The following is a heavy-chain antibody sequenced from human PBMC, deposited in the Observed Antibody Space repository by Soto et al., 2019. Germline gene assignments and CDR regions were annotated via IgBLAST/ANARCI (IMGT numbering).Heavy chain of an antibody. V-gene: IGHV5-51*01. Sequence: GQTLKLSCKGSGYTFTSYWIGWVREMLGKGLEWMGIIYPGDSNTRYSPSFQGQVTISADKSISTAYLQWSSLKASDTAMYYCARAPKVSGSAQTRPDFWGQGSLVTVS. CDR3: ARAPKVSGSAQTRPDF. CDR1: GYTFTSYW. D-gene: IGHD6-6*01. J-gene: IGHJ4*02. CDR2: IYPGDSNT.